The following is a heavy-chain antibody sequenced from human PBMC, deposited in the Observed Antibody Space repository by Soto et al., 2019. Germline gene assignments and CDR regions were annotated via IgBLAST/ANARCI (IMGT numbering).Heavy chain of an antibody. J-gene: IGHJ6*02. Sequence: QVQLVQSGDEVKKPGASVKVSCKASGYIFVNYGIAWVRQAPGQGLEWMGWISPYTGNTHSATKIQGSLTMTTDTSTSTDYMDLGSLTSDDTAVYYCVMVDNYVTPTPQDVWGQGTTVTV. CDR2: ISPYTGNT. CDR3: VMVDNYVTPTPQDV. V-gene: IGHV1-18*01. D-gene: IGHD3-16*01. CDR1: GYIFVNYG.